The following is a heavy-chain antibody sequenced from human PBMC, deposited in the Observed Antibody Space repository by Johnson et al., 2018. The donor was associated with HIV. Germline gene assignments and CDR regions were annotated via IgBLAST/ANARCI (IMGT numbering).Heavy chain of an antibody. Sequence: VQLVESGGGVVQPGRSLRLSCVGSGFTFSTNWMHWVRQAPGKGLVWVSRINSDGSSTSYADSVKGRFTISRDNAKNTLYLQMNSLRAEDTALYYCARDLAYGDIVLVSAFDIWGQGTMVTVAS. CDR1: GFTFSTNW. CDR3: ARDLAYGDIVLVSAFDI. CDR2: INSDGSST. J-gene: IGHJ3*02. V-gene: IGHV3-74*03. D-gene: IGHD2-8*02.